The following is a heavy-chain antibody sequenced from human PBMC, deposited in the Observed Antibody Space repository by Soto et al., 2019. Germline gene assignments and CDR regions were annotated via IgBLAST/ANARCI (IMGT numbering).Heavy chain of an antibody. CDR3: GRGRSGQIVVFY. V-gene: IGHV1-2*02. D-gene: IGHD5-12*01. J-gene: IGHJ4*02. CDR1: GYTFTGHY. CDR2: IGPESGAT. Sequence: ASVKVSCKASGYTFTGHYIHWVRQAPEQGPEWMGEIGPESGATRYAQKFQGRVTMTRDMSITTVYMELNNPSPDDTAVYYCGRGRSGQIVVFYWGQGTPVTVSS.